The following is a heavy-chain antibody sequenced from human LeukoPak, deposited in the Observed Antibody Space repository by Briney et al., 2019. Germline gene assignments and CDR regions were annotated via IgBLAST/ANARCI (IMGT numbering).Heavy chain of an antibody. D-gene: IGHD3-10*01. CDR3: ASMRVRGVLITGAIDY. CDR2: INHSGST. V-gene: IGHV4-34*01. Sequence: ASETLSLTCAVYGGSFSGYYWSWIRQAPGKGLEWIGEINHSGSTNYNPSLKSRVTISVDTSKNQFSLKLSSVTAADTAVYYCASMRVRGVLITGAIDYWGQGTLVTVSS. J-gene: IGHJ4*02. CDR1: GGSFSGYY.